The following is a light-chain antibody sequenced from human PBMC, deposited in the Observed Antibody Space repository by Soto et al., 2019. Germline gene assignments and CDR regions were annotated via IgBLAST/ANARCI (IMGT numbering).Light chain of an antibody. CDR2: GAS. V-gene: IGKV3-20*01. Sequence: EIVLTQSPATLSSFPGDRVTLSCRASQYINTRLAWYQHRPGQAPRLLIYGASSRATGIPDRFSGSGSGTDFTLTISRLEPEDFAVYYCQQYGSSRWTFAQGTKVDIK. CDR3: QQYGSSRWT. J-gene: IGKJ1*01. CDR1: QYINTR.